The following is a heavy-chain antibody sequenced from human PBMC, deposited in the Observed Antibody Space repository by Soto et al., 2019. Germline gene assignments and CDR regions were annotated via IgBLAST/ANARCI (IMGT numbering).Heavy chain of an antibody. CDR1: GGTFSSYA. Sequence: ASVKVSCKASGGTFSSYAISWVRQAPGQGLEWMGGIIPIFGTANYAQKFQGRVTITADESTSTAYMELSSLRSEDTAVYYCARDAEVVGATHLDYWGQGTLVTVSS. J-gene: IGHJ4*02. CDR3: ARDAEVVGATHLDY. V-gene: IGHV1-69*13. D-gene: IGHD1-26*01. CDR2: IIPIFGTA.